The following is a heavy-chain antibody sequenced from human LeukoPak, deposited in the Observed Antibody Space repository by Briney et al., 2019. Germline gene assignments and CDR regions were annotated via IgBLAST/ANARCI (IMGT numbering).Heavy chain of an antibody. Sequence: GRSLRLPCAASGFTFSSYGMHWVRQAPGKGLEWVAVISYDGSNIYYADSVKGRFTISRDNSKNTLYLQMNSLRAEDTAVYYCAKFDVRGHDYWGQGTLVTVSS. D-gene: IGHD3-10*02. CDR2: ISYDGSNI. CDR3: AKFDVRGHDY. CDR1: GFTFSSYG. J-gene: IGHJ4*02. V-gene: IGHV3-30*18.